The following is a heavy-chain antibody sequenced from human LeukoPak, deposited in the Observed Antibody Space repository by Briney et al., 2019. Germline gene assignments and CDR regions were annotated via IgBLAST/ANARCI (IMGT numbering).Heavy chain of an antibody. CDR1: GFTVSNNY. J-gene: IGHJ4*02. D-gene: IGHD6-13*01. Sequence: GGSLRLSCGVTGFTVSNNYMTWARQATGKWLEWVSDIYKDDSTYYADSVKGRFTISRDNSKNTVYLQMDSLRDEDTAVYYCVRGSSWFWEYYFDYWGQGTLVTVSS. CDR2: IYKDDST. V-gene: IGHV3-53*01. CDR3: VRGSSWFWEYYFDY.